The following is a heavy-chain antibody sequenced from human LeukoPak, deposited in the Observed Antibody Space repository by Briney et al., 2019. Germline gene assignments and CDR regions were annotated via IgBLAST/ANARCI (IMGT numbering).Heavy chain of an antibody. V-gene: IGHV1-69*05. D-gene: IGHD1-26*01. CDR1: GGTFISYA. J-gene: IGHJ3*02. Sequence: SVTVSCKASGGTFISYAISWVRQAPGQGLEWVGGIIPIFGTANYAQKFQGRVTITTDESTSTAYMELSSLRSEDTAVYYCASKAASGSYWYDAFDIWGQGTMVTVSS. CDR2: IIPIFGTA. CDR3: ASKAASGSYWYDAFDI.